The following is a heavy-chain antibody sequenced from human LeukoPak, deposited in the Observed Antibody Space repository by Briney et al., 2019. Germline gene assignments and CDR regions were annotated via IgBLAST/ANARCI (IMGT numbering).Heavy chain of an antibody. J-gene: IGHJ6*02. CDR1: GGSFSGYY. Sequence: PSETLSLTCAVYGGSFSGYYWSWIRQPPGKGLEWIGEINHSGSTNYNPSLKSRVTISVDTSKNRFSLKLSSVTAADTAVYYCARGSGWPGSNYYYGMDVWGQGTTVTVSS. CDR2: INHSGST. D-gene: IGHD6-19*01. V-gene: IGHV4-34*01. CDR3: ARGSGWPGSNYYYGMDV.